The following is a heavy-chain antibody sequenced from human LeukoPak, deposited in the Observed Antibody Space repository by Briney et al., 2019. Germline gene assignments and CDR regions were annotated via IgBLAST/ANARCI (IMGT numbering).Heavy chain of an antibody. Sequence: GASVKVSCKASGYTFTGYYMHWVRQAPGQGLEWMGWINPNSGGTNYAQKFQGRVTMTRDTSISTAYMELSRLRSDDTAVYYCARRGIAAAGLTYFVYWGQGTLVTVSS. CDR2: INPNSGGT. CDR1: GYTFTGYY. D-gene: IGHD6-13*01. V-gene: IGHV1-2*02. J-gene: IGHJ4*02. CDR3: ARRGIAAAGLTYFVY.